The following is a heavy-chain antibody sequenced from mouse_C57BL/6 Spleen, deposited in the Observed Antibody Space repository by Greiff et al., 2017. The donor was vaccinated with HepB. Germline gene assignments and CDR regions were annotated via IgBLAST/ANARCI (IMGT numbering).Heavy chain of an antibody. V-gene: IGHV2-9-1*01. CDR2: IWTGGGT. D-gene: IGHD2-4*01. J-gene: IGHJ4*01. CDR3: ARNCDDYDYAMDY. Sequence: VKLMESGPGLVAPSQSLSITCTVSGFSLTSYAISWVRQPPGKGLEWLGVIWTGGGTNYNSALKSRLSISKDNSKSQVFLKMNSLQTDDTARYYCARNCDDYDYAMDYWGQGTSVTVSS. CDR1: GFSLTSYA.